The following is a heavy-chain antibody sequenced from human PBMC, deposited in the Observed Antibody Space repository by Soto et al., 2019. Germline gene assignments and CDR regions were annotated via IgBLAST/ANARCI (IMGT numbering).Heavy chain of an antibody. V-gene: IGHV1-18*01. Sequence: ASVKVSCKASGYTFTSYGISWVRQAHGQGLEWMGCISAYNGNTNYAQKLQGRVTMTTDTSTSTAYMELRSLRSDDTAVYYCARAGDYYDSSGYFNDAFDIWGQGTMVTVSS. J-gene: IGHJ3*02. CDR1: GYTFTSYG. D-gene: IGHD3-22*01. CDR2: ISAYNGNT. CDR3: ARAGDYYDSSGYFNDAFDI.